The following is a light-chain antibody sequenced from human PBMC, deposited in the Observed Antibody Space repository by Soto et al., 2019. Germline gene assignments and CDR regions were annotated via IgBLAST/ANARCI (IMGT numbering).Light chain of an antibody. CDR1: HSVSTSY. CDR2: GAS. J-gene: IGKJ4*01. CDR3: QKYGTSLIT. Sequence: EIVLTQSPATLSLSPGEGATLSCRASHSVSTSYFAWYQQKPGQAPRLLIYGASNRATDIPDRFSGSGSGTDLTLIISRLETEDFAVYYCQKYGTSLITFGGGTKVEIK. V-gene: IGKV3-20*01.